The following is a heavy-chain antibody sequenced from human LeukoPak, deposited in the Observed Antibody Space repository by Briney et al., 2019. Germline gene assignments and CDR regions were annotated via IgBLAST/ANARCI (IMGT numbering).Heavy chain of an antibody. Sequence: ASVKVSCKVSGYTLTELSMHWVRQAPGKGLEWMGGFDPEDGETIYAQKFQGRVTMTEDTSTDTAYMELSSLGSEDTAVYYCATTGYYDILTGYRAFDYWGQGTLVTVSS. V-gene: IGHV1-24*01. CDR2: FDPEDGET. CDR1: GYTLTELS. CDR3: ATTGYYDILTGYRAFDY. D-gene: IGHD3-9*01. J-gene: IGHJ4*02.